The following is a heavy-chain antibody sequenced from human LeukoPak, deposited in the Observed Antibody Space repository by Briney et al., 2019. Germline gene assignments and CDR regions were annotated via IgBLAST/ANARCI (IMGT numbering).Heavy chain of an antibody. Sequence: GGSLRLSCAASGFTFSNYAMHWVRQAPGKGLEWVAIISYDGSNKYYADSVKGRFTISRDNSKNTLYLQMNSLRAEDTAIYYCAKGRLTVATDFDYWGQGTLVTVSS. CDR3: AKGRLTVATDFDY. D-gene: IGHD5-12*01. CDR2: ISYDGSNK. J-gene: IGHJ4*02. V-gene: IGHV3-30*04. CDR1: GFTFSNYA.